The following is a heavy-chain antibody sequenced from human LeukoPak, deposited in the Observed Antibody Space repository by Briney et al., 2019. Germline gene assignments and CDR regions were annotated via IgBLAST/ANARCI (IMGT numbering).Heavy chain of an antibody. Sequence: GGSLRLSCAASGFTFSSYEMNWVRQAPGKGLEWVSYISSSGSTIYYADSVKGRFTISRDNAKNSLYLQMNSPRAEDTAVYYCARWSESIAVAGIRVAFDYWGQGTLVTVSS. CDR2: ISSSGSTI. V-gene: IGHV3-48*03. CDR3: ARWSESIAVAGIRVAFDY. J-gene: IGHJ4*02. CDR1: GFTFSSYE. D-gene: IGHD6-19*01.